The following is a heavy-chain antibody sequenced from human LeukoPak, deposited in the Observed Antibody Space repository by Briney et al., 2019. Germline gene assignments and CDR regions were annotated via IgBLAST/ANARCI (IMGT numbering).Heavy chain of an antibody. V-gene: IGHV3-9*01. CDR3: ARNRYYFDY. CDR2: ISWNSGSI. CDR1: GFTFDDYA. D-gene: IGHD2/OR15-2a*01. J-gene: IGHJ4*02. Sequence: GRSLRLSCAASGFTFDDYAMHWVRQAPGKGLEWVSGISWNSGSIGYADSVKGRFTISRDNAKNSLYLQMNSLRAEDTAVYYCARNRYYFDYWGQGTLVTVSS.